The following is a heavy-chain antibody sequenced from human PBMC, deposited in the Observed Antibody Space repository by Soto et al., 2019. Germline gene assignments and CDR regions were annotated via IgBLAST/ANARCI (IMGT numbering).Heavy chain of an antibody. CDR2: ISAYNGNT. CDR1: GYTFTSYG. CDR3: VRDIVVVPAARAKFDY. Sequence: ASVKVSCKASGYTFTSYGISWVRQAPGQGLEWMGWISAYNGNTNYAQKLQGRVTMTTDTSTSTAYMELRSLRSDDTAVYYCVRDIVVVPAARAKFDYWGQGTLVTVSS. D-gene: IGHD2-2*01. V-gene: IGHV1-18*01. J-gene: IGHJ4*02.